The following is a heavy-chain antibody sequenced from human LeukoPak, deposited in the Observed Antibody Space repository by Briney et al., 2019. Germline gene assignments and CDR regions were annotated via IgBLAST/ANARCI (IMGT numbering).Heavy chain of an antibody. V-gene: IGHV1-3*01. Sequence: ASVKVSCKTSGYTFTSYAMHWVRQAPGQRLEWMGWINAGNDNTKYSQKFQGRVTITRDTSASTAYMELSSLRSEDTAVYYCARDLSVFRYYFDYWGQGTLVTVSS. CDR1: GYTFTSYA. J-gene: IGHJ4*02. D-gene: IGHD3-10*01. CDR3: ARDLSVFRYYFDY. CDR2: INAGNDNT.